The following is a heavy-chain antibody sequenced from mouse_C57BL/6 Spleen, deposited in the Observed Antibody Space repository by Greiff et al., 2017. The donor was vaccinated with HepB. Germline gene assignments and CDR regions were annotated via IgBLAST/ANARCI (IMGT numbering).Heavy chain of an antibody. CDR3: ARRIYYGSNYFDY. V-gene: IGHV1-50*01. D-gene: IGHD1-1*01. CDR1: GYTFTSYW. J-gene: IGHJ2*01. Sequence: QVQLKQPGAELVKPGASVKLSCKASGYTFTSYWMQWVKQRPGQGLEWIGEIDPSDSYTNYNQKFKGKATLTVDTSSSTAYMQLSSLTSEDSAVYYCARRIYYGSNYFDYWGQGTTLTVSS. CDR2: IDPSDSYT.